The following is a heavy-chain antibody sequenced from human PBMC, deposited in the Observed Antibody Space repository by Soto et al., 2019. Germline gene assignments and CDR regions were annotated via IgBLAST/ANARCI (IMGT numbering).Heavy chain of an antibody. V-gene: IGHV3-49*03. J-gene: IGHJ4*02. CDR3: TRVRRSGYSGYDLGY. D-gene: IGHD5-12*01. CDR1: GFTFGDYA. CDR2: IRSKAYGGTT. Sequence: GGSLKLSCTASGFTFGDYAMSWFRQAPGKGLEWVGFIRSKAYGGTTEYAASVKGRFTISRDDSKSIAYLQMNSLKTEDTAVYYCTRVRRSGYSGYDLGYWGQETLVTVSS.